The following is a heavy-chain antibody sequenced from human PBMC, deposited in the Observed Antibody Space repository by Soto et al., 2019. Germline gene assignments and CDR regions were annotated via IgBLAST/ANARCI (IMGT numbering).Heavy chain of an antibody. J-gene: IGHJ4*02. CDR3: ARTCRSGGSCYHEY. D-gene: IGHD2-15*01. CDR1: GYTFSSFG. Sequence: QVQLVQSGAEVKKPGASVKVSCKASGYTFSSFGINWVRQAPGQGLEWVGWVSVYNDDTKYAQNFQGRVTLTTDTSTRTTYMGVGSLRSDDTAVYYCARTCRSGGSCYHEYWGEGTLVTVSS. CDR2: VSVYNDDT. V-gene: IGHV1-18*01.